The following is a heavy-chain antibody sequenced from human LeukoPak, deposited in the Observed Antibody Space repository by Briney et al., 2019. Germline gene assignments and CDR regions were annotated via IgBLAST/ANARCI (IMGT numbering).Heavy chain of an antibody. CDR1: GYTFTSYA. Sequence: ASVKVSCKASGYTFTSYAMNWVRQAPGQGLEWMGWINTNTGNPTYAQGFTGRFVFSLDTSVSTAYLQISNLKAEDTAVYYCARDRRDYYDSSGYSDYWGQGTLVTVSS. J-gene: IGHJ4*02. CDR3: ARDRRDYYDSSGYSDY. CDR2: INTNTGNP. V-gene: IGHV7-4-1*02. D-gene: IGHD3-22*01.